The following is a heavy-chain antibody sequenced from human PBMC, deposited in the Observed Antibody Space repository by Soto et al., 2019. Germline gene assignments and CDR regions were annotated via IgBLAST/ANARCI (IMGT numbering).Heavy chain of an antibody. J-gene: IGHJ4*02. CDR2: ISSSSSTI. Sequence: EVQLVESGGGLVQPGGSLRLSCAASGFTFSSYSMNWVRQAPGKGLEWVSYISSSSSTIYYADSVKGRLTISRDNAKNSLYLQMNSLRAEDTAVYYCARARCLFAYWGQGTLVTVSS. V-gene: IGHV3-48*01. CDR3: ARARCLFAY. CDR1: GFTFSSYS.